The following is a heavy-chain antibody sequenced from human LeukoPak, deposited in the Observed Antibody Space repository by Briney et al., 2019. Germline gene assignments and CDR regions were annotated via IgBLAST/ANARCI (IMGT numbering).Heavy chain of an antibody. CDR1: GYTFTSYD. J-gene: IGHJ6*03. V-gene: IGHV1-8*03. CDR3: ARTGVVPAAIDYYYMDV. Sequence: ASVKVSCKASGYTFTSYDINWVRQATGQGLEWMGWMNPNSGNTGYAQKFQGRVTITRNTSISTAYMELSSLRSEDTTVYYCARTGVVPAAIDYYYMDVWGKGTTVTVSS. D-gene: IGHD2-2*02. CDR2: MNPNSGNT.